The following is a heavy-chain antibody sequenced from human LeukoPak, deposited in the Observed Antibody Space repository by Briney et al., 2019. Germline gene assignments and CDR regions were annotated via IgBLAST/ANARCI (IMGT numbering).Heavy chain of an antibody. CDR3: ARVPISTTARGYVDY. V-gene: IGHV4-61*01. CDR2: IYISGST. CDR1: GGSVSSGSYY. D-gene: IGHD4-17*01. J-gene: IGHJ4*02. Sequence: SETLSLTCTLSGGSVSSGSYYWSWIRQPPGKGLEWIVYIYISGSTTYNPSLNSRVTISVGTSKNKFSLKLSSVTAADTAVYYCARVPISTTARGYVDYWGQGTLVTVSS.